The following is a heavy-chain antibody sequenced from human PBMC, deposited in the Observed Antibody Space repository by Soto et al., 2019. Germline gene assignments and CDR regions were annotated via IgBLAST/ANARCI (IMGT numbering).Heavy chain of an antibody. J-gene: IGHJ4*02. D-gene: IGHD6-19*01. CDR2: MDPKTGNT. CDR3: ARGRGWRDY. V-gene: IGHV1-8*01. CDR1: GYRFTSYD. Sequence: GXSVKGSCAAAGYRFTSYDINWVRQATGQGLEWMGWMDPKTGNTDYGQKFQGRVTMTRNTSISTAYMELSSLTSEDTAVYYCARGRGWRDYWGQGTLVTVSS.